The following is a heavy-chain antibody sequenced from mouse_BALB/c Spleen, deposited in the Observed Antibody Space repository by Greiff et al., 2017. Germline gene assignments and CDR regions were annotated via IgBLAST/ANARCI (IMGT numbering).Heavy chain of an antibody. V-gene: IGHV1-55*01. CDR1: GYNFTSYW. Sequence: QVQLQQPGAELVKPGTSVKLSCKASGYNFTSYWINWVKLRPGQGLEWIGDIYPGSGSTNYNEKFKSKATLTVDTSSSTAYMQLSSLASEDSALYYCARVTALFDYWGQGTTLTVSS. J-gene: IGHJ2*01. CDR2: IYPGSGST. CDR3: ARVTALFDY. D-gene: IGHD1-2*01.